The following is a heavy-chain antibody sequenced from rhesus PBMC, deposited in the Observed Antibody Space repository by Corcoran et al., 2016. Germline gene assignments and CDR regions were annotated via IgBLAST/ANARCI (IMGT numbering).Heavy chain of an antibody. CDR3: ARRLWGFDY. D-gene: IGHD7-45*01. CDR1: GDSVSSGYG. Sequence: QVQLQESGPGLLKPSETLSLTCAVSGDSVSSGYGWTWLRQPPGKGLEWIGYIGGDSAGINYNPSLKSRVTISKDTSKNQFSLQMNSMTAADTAVYYCARRLWGFDYWGQGLLVTVSS. CDR2: IGGDSAGI. J-gene: IGHJ4*01. V-gene: IGHV4-127*01.